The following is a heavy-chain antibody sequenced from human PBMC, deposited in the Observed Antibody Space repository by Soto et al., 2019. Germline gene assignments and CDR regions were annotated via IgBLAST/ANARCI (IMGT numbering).Heavy chain of an antibody. Sequence: QVQLQESGPGLVKPSQTLSLTCGISGDSVSSNSAAWNWIRLSPSRGLEWLARTYYGSRWYNDYAVSVTSRITVNPDTSNNQFSLQLTSVTPEDTAVYYCAGTTSHQWYYMDVWGKGTTVTVSS. CDR3: AGTTSHQWYYMDV. J-gene: IGHJ6*03. CDR2: TYYGSRWYN. V-gene: IGHV6-1*01. CDR1: GDSVSSNSAA. D-gene: IGHD1-7*01.